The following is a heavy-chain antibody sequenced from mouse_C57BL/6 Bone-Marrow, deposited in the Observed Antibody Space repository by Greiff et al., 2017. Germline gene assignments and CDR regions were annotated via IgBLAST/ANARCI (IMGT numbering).Heavy chain of an antibody. D-gene: IGHD1-1*01. Sequence: QVQLQQSGAELVRPGASVTLSCTASGYTFTDYEMHWVKQTPVPGLEWIGAIDPETGGTAYNQKFKGKAILTAAKSSSTAYMELRSLTSEDSAVYYCTSGSSPFAYWGQGTLVTVSA. CDR3: TSGSSPFAY. CDR1: GYTFTDYE. V-gene: IGHV1-15*01. CDR2: IDPETGGT. J-gene: IGHJ3*01.